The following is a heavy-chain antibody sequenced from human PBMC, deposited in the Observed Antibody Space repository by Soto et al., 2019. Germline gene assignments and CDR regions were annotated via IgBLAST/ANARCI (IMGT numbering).Heavy chain of an antibody. CDR2: IYYSGST. CDR3: SSVYCSGGSCYLQYFQH. Sequence: SETLSLTCTVSGGSISSGGYYWSWIRQHPGKGQERIGYIYYSGSTYYNPSLKSRVTISVDTSKNQFSLKLSSVTAADTAVYYCSSVYCSGGSCYLQYFQHWGQGTLVTVPS. V-gene: IGHV4-31*03. D-gene: IGHD2-15*01. CDR1: GGSISSGGYY. J-gene: IGHJ1*01.